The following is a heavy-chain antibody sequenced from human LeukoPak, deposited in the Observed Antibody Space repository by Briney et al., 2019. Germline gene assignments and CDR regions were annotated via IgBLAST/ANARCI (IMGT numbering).Heavy chain of an antibody. J-gene: IGHJ4*02. V-gene: IGHV4-59*01. Sequence: PSETLSLTCTVSGGSISSDYWSWIRQPPGKGLEWIGYIYYSGSTNYNPSLKSRVTISVDTSKNQFSLKLSSVTAADTAVYYCARSDIVATILDYWGQGTLVTVSS. CDR3: ARSDIVATILDY. CDR1: GGSISSDY. D-gene: IGHD5-12*01. CDR2: IYYSGST.